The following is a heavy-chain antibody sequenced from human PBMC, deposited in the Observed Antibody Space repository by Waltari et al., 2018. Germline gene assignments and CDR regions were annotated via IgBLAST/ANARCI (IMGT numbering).Heavy chain of an antibody. CDR1: GFTFSSYG. D-gene: IGHD6-13*01. CDR3: AKDVAAAGTLDY. CDR2: ISYDGSNK. V-gene: IGHV3-30*18. Sequence: QVQLVESGGGVVQPGRSLRLSCAASGFTFSSYGMPWVRQAPGKGLEWVAVISYDGSNKYYADSVKGRFTISRDNSKNTLYLQMNSLRAEDTAVYYCAKDVAAAGTLDYWGQGTLVTVSS. J-gene: IGHJ4*02.